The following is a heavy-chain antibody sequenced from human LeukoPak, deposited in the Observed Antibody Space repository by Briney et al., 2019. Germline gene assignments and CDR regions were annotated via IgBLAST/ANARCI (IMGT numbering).Heavy chain of an antibody. CDR3: ARDYSSPNWFDP. J-gene: IGHJ5*02. V-gene: IGHV3-21*01. D-gene: IGHD6-13*01. CDR1: GFTFSSYS. Sequence: GGSLRLSCAASGFTFSSYSMNWVRQAPGKGLEWVSSISSSSTYIYYADSVKGRFTISRDNAKNSLYLQMNSLRAEDTAVYYCARDYSSPNWFDPWGQGTLVTVSS. CDR2: ISSSSTYI.